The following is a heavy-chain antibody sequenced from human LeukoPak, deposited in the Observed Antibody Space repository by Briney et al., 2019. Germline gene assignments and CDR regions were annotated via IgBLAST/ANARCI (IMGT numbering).Heavy chain of an antibody. Sequence: PGGSLRLSCVASGFSFSSHAMTWVRQAPGKGLGWVSTVIASGGATIDADSVKGRFIISRDNSKNTLYLQLNSLRVEDTAVYFCAKDGHNQNYYYYMDVWGKGTTVTVSS. CDR1: GFSFSSHA. V-gene: IGHV3-23*01. CDR3: AKDGHNQNYYYYMDV. CDR2: VIASGGAT. J-gene: IGHJ6*03.